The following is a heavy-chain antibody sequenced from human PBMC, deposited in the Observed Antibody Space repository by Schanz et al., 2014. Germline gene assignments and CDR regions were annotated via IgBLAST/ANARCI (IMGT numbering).Heavy chain of an antibody. CDR3: ARDGVDAAAGGNY. D-gene: IGHD6-13*01. J-gene: IGHJ4*02. Sequence: QVQLVQSGAEVKKPGASVKVSCKASGYTFTSYGISWVRQAPGQGLEWMGRIIPILGIATYAQKFQGRLTITADKSTSTAYMELSSLRSEDTAVYYCARDGVDAAAGGNYWGQGTLVTVSS. CDR1: GYTFTSYG. V-gene: IGHV1-69*04. CDR2: IIPILGIA.